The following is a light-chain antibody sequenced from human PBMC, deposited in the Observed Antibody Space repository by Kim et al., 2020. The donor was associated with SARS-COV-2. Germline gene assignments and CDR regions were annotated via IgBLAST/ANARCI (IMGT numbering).Light chain of an antibody. V-gene: IGKV1-6*01. CDR3: LQDYNYPRT. Sequence: ASVGDRVTITCRGSQSIRNDLGRYQQKPGKAPKLLIYAASSLQSGVPSRFSGSGSGTDFTLTISSLQPEDFATYYCLQDYNYPRTFGQGTKVDIK. CDR1: QSIRND. CDR2: AAS. J-gene: IGKJ1*01.